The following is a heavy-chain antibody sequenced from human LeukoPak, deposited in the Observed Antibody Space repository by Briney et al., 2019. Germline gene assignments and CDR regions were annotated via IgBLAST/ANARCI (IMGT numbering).Heavy chain of an antibody. V-gene: IGHV3-33*01. CDR2: IWYDGSSK. CDR1: GFTFDIYG. CDR3: ARPFYSSVHYGDAFDI. D-gene: IGHD6-19*01. Sequence: GGSLRLSCAASGFTFDIYGIHWVRQAPGKGPEWVAVIWYDGSSKYYGDSVKGRFTISRDNSKSTLYLQMNSLRVEDTAVYYCARPFYSSVHYGDAFDIWGRGTMVTVSS. J-gene: IGHJ3*02.